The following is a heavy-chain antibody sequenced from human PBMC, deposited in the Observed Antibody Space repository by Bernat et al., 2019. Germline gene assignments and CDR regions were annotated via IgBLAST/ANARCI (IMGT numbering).Heavy chain of an antibody. CDR1: GFTFSSYE. J-gene: IGHJ3*02. CDR2: ISNSGSSI. Sequence: EVQLVESGGGLVHPGGSLRLSCLASGFTFSSYEMNWVRQAPGKGLEWVSYISNSGSSIYYADSVKGRFTISRDNAKNSLYLQMNSLRPEDTAVYYCVREATVVRNGDDAFDIWGQGTMVTVSS. V-gene: IGHV3-48*03. CDR3: VREATVVRNGDDAFDI. D-gene: IGHD4-23*01.